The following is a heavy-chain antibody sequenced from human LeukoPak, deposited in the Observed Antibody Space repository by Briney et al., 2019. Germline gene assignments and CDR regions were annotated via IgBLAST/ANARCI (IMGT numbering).Heavy chain of an antibody. J-gene: IGHJ5*02. D-gene: IGHD3-10*01. CDR1: GYTFTGYY. CDR3: ARERITMVRGVHRSRWFDP. V-gene: IGHV1-2*02. CDR2: INPNSGGT. Sequence: ASVKVSCKASGYTFTGYYMHWVRQAPGQGLEWMGWINPNSGGTNYAQKFQGRVTMTRGTSISTAYMELSRLRSDDTAVYYCARERITMVRGVHRSRWFDPWGQGTLVTVSS.